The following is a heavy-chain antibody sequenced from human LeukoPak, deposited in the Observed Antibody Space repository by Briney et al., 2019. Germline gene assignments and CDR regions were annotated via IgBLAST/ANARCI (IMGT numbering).Heavy chain of an antibody. V-gene: IGHV1-2*02. CDR1: GYTFTDYS. CDR3: ARDDAGTLYFGMDV. D-gene: IGHD3-10*01. CDR2: INPKSGGT. Sequence: ASVKVSCKASGYTFTDYSMHWVRQAPGQGLEWMGWINPKSGGTNYAQKFQGRVTMTRDTSIATTYMELSTLRSDDTAVYYCARDDAGTLYFGMDVWGQGTTVTVSS. J-gene: IGHJ6*02.